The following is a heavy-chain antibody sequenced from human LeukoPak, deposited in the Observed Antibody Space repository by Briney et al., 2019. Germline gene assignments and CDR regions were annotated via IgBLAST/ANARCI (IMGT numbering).Heavy chain of an antibody. Sequence: PSETLSLTCTVSGGSISSYYWSWIRQPPGKGLEWIGYIYYSGSTNYNPSLKSRVTISVDTSKNQFSLKLSSVTAADTAVYYCARDNVQRDGYNYGFDYWGQGTLVTVSS. CDR3: ARDNVQRDGYNYGFDY. CDR2: IYYSGST. J-gene: IGHJ4*02. V-gene: IGHV4-59*01. D-gene: IGHD5-24*01. CDR1: GGSISSYY.